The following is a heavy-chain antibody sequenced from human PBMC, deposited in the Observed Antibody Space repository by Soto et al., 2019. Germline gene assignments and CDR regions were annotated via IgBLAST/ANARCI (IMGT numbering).Heavy chain of an antibody. CDR1: GGSISSGDYY. J-gene: IGHJ6*02. D-gene: IGHD6-13*01. CDR3: ARDSRGYGMDV. V-gene: IGHV4-30-4*01. CDR2: IYYSGST. Sequence: SETLSLTCTVSGGSISSGDYYWSWIRQPPGKGLEWIGYIYYSGSTYYNPSLKSRVTISVDTSKNQFSLKLSSVTAADTAVYYCARDSRGYGMDVWGQGTTVTVSS.